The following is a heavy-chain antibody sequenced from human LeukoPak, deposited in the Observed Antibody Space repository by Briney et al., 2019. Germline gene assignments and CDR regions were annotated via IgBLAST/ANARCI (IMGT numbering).Heavy chain of an antibody. CDR1: GFTFSSYA. D-gene: IGHD1/OR15-1a*01. Sequence: GGSLRLSCAASGFTFSSYAMSWVRQAPGKGLEWVSAISGSGGCTYYADSVKGRFTISRDNSKNTLYLQMNSLRAEDTAVYYCAKEPRGGPLTTKYGVWGQGTLVTVSS. J-gene: IGHJ4*02. V-gene: IGHV3-23*01. CDR3: AKEPRGGPLTTKYGV. CDR2: ISGSGGCT.